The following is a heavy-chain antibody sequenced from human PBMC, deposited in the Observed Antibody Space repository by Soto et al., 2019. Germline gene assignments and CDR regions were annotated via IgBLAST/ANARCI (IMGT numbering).Heavy chain of an antibody. D-gene: IGHD6-19*01. Sequence: ASVKVSCKASGYTFTSYGISWVRQAPGQGLEWMGWISAYNGNTNYAQKLQGRVTMTTDTSTSTAYMELRSLRSDDTAVYYCARDPGIAVAVPIYYYYGMDVWGQGTAVTVAS. CDR1: GYTFTSYG. V-gene: IGHV1-18*04. J-gene: IGHJ6*02. CDR3: ARDPGIAVAVPIYYYYGMDV. CDR2: ISAYNGNT.